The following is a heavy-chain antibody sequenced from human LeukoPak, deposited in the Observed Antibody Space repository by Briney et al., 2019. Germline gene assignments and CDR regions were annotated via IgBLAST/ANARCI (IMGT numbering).Heavy chain of an antibody. J-gene: IGHJ3*02. V-gene: IGHV3-74*01. CDR2: INSDGSST. D-gene: IGHD3-10*01. CDR1: W. CDR3: ARVGSPFDI. Sequence: WXXXXRQAPGXGLGGVSRINSDGSSTSYADSVKGRFTISRDXXKNTLYRQMNSLRAEDTDGYYCARVGSPFDIWGQGTMVTVSS.